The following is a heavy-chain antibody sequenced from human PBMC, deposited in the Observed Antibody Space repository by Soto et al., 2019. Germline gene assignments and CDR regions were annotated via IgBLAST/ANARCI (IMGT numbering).Heavy chain of an antibody. CDR2: IYHSGST. J-gene: IGHJ4*02. V-gene: IGHV4-30-2*01. CDR3: ARDLKNYGSGSAVGY. D-gene: IGHD3-10*01. CDR1: GGSISSGGYS. Sequence: SETLSLTCAVSGGSISSGGYSWSWIRQPPGKGLEWIGYIYHSGSTYYNPSLKSRVTISVDRSKNQFSLKLSSVTAADTAVYYCARDLKNYGSGSAVGYWGQGTLVTVSS.